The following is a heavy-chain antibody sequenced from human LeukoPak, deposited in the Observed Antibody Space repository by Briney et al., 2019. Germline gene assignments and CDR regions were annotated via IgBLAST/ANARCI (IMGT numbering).Heavy chain of an antibody. D-gene: IGHD3-10*01. Sequence: GGSLRLPCAASGFTFSDYYMSWIRQAPGKGLEWVSYISSSGSTIYYADSVKGRFTISRDNAKNSLYLQMNSLRAEDTAVYYCARVLLWFGELPSRFDPWGQGTLVTVSS. V-gene: IGHV3-11*04. CDR3: ARVLLWFGELPSRFDP. CDR2: ISSSGSTI. CDR1: GFTFSDYY. J-gene: IGHJ5*02.